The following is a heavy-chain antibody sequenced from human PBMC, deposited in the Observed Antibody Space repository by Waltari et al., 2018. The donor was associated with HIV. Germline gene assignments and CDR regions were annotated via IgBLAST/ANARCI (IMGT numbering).Heavy chain of an antibody. V-gene: IGHV3-74*01. Sequence: EVQLVESGGGLVQPGGSLRLSCAASGFTFSSYWMHWVRQAPGKGLVWVSRINSDGSSTNYAECGKGRFTISRDNGKNTVYLQMNSLRAEDTALYYCASLYNYVWGSPPPFDYWGQGTLVTVSS. CDR3: ASLYNYVWGSPPPFDY. D-gene: IGHD3-16*01. J-gene: IGHJ4*02. CDR2: INSDGSST. CDR1: GFTFSSYW.